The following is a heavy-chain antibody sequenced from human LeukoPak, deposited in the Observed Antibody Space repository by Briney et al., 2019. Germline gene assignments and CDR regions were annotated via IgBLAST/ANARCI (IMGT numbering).Heavy chain of an antibody. J-gene: IGHJ4*02. CDR2: ISGGSRYT. Sequence: GGSLRLSCAASGFTFSDYYMSWIRQAPGKGLERVSYISGGSRYTNYADSVKGRFTISRDNAKNSLNLQMNSLRAEDTAVYYCAKVGGAAADHFDYWGQGTLVTVSS. V-gene: IGHV3-11*05. CDR1: GFTFSDYY. D-gene: IGHD6-13*01. CDR3: AKVGGAAADHFDY.